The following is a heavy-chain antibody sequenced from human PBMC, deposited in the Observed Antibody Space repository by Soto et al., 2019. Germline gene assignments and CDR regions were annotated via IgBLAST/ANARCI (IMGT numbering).Heavy chain of an antibody. CDR2: IWYDGSNK. J-gene: IGHJ6*03. V-gene: IGHV3-33*01. CDR1: GFTFSSYG. Sequence: GGSLRLSCAASGFTFSSYGMHWVRQAPGKGLEWVAVIWYDGSNKYYADSVKGRFTISRDNSKNTLYLQMNSLRAEDTAVYYCARGKVTTVTYYYYYMDVWGKGTTVTVSS. D-gene: IGHD4-17*01. CDR3: ARGKVTTVTYYYYYMDV.